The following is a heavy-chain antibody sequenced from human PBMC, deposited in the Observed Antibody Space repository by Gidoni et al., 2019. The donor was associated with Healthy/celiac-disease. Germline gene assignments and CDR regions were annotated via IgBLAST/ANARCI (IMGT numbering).Heavy chain of an antibody. V-gene: IGHV3-21*01. CDR2: ISSSSSYI. CDR3: ARVDRDYSDYYYGMDV. D-gene: IGHD2-15*01. Sequence: EVQLVESGGGLVKPGGSLRLSGAASGFTFSSYSMNWVRQAPGKGLEGVSSISSSSSYISYADSVKGRFTISRDNAKNSLYLQMNSLRAEDTAVYYCARVDRDYSDYYYGMDVWGQGTTVTVSS. CDR1: GFTFSSYS. J-gene: IGHJ6*02.